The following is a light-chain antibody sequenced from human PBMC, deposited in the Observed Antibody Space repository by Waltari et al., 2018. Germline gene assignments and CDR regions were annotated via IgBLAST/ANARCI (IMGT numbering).Light chain of an antibody. CDR2: TNN. CDR1: RTNTGSNY. V-gene: IGLV1-47*01. Sequence: QSVLTQPPSASGTPGQRVTIPCSGSRTNTGSNYVYWYQQLSGMAPKLLIFTNNQRPSGVPDRFSGSKSGTSASLAISGLRSEDEGDYYCASWDDSLSVLLFGGGTKLTVL. J-gene: IGLJ3*02. CDR3: ASWDDSLSVLL.